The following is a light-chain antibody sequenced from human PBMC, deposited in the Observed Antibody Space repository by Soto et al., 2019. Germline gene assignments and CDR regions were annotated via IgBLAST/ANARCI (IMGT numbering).Light chain of an antibody. Sequence: DIQMTQSPSSLSASVGDRVTITCRASQDISTWLAWYQQRPEKAPKPLIYAASSLQSGVPSRFSGSGSGTDFTLTISSLQPEDFATYYCQQYYSYPRTFGQGTKVEIK. CDR1: QDISTW. J-gene: IGKJ1*01. CDR2: AAS. CDR3: QQYYSYPRT. V-gene: IGKV1D-16*01.